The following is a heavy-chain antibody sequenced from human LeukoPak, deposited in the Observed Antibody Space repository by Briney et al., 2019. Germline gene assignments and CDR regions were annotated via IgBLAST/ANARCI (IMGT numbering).Heavy chain of an antibody. CDR3: ARSPRNYGWGSALIDY. CDR2: IYYSGST. CDR1: GGSISSGGYY. D-gene: IGHD3-10*01. J-gene: IGHJ4*02. V-gene: IGHV4-31*03. Sequence: PSETLSLTCTVSGGSISSGGYYWSWIRQHPGKGLEWIGYIYYSGSTYYNPSLKSRVTISVDTSKSQFSLKLSSVTAADTAVYYCARSPRNYGWGSALIDYWGQGTLVTVSS.